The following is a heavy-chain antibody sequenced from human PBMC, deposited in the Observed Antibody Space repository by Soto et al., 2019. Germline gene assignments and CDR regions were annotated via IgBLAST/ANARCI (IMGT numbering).Heavy chain of an antibody. V-gene: IGHV3-33*01. D-gene: IGHD4-17*01. J-gene: IGHJ4*02. CDR1: GFTFSSYG. CDR2: IWYDGSNK. Sequence: GESLKISCAASGFTFSSYGMHWVRQAPGKGLEWVAVIWYDGSNKYYADSVKGRFTISRDNSKNTLYLQMNSLRAEDTAVYYCARGMMTTVIYIDYWGQGTLVTVSS. CDR3: ARGMMTTVIYIDY.